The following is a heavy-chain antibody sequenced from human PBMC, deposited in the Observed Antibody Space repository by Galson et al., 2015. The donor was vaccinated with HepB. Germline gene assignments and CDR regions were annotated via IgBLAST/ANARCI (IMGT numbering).Heavy chain of an antibody. V-gene: IGHV3-23*01. D-gene: IGHD3-9*01. CDR3: ARDRNPYDILTGPSMDV. CDR2: ISGSAGSA. J-gene: IGHJ6*02. CDR1: GLSISRYA. Sequence: SLRLSCAASGLSISRYAMSWVRQAPGKGLEWVSGISGSAGSAYYADSVKGRFTISRDNSKSTVYLQMNSLRAGDTAAYYCARDRNPYDILTGPSMDVWGQGTTVTVSS.